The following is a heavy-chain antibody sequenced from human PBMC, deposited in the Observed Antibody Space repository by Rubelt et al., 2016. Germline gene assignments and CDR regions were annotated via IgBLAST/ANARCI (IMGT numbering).Heavy chain of an antibody. V-gene: IGHV4-59*08. CDR2: IYYSGST. J-gene: IGHJ4*02. CDR3: ARSNYCDY. CDR1: GGSISRYY. Sequence: QVQLQESGPGLVKPSETLSLTCTVSGGSISRYYWSWIRQPPGNRLEWIGFIYYSGSTNYNPSLKSRVTISVDKSKNQFTLKLRTVTAADTAVYYCARSNYCDYWCQGTLVTVSS.